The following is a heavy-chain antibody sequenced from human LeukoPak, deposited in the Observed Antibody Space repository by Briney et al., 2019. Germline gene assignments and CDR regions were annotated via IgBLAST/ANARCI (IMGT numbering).Heavy chain of an antibody. D-gene: IGHD5-18*01. J-gene: IGHJ4*02. V-gene: IGHV3-48*01. CDR1: GFTFSSYN. CDR2: ISSGSSTI. CDR3: ARAYSGYSYGYHY. Sequence: GSLRLSCAASGFTFSSYNMNWVRQAPGKGLEWVSYISSGSSTIYYADSVKGRFTISRDNAKNSLFLQMNSLRAEDTAVYYCARAYSGYSYGYHYWGQGTLVTVSS.